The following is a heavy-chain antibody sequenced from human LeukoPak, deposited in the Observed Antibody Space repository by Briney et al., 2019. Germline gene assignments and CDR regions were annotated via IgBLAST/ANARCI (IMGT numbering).Heavy chain of an antibody. D-gene: IGHD2-2*02. CDR1: GFTFSSYA. V-gene: IGHV3-30-3*01. J-gene: IGHJ3*02. Sequence: PGRSLRLSCAASGFTFSSYAMHWVRQAPGKGLEWVAVISYDGSNKYHADSVKGRFTISRDNSKNTLYLQMNRLRAEDTAVYYCARENTRRGDAFDIWGQGTMVTVSS. CDR2: ISYDGSNK. CDR3: ARENTRRGDAFDI.